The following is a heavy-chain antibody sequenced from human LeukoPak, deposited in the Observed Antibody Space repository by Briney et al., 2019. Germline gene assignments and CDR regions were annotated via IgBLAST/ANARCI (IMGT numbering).Heavy chain of an antibody. CDR3: AKDMSSVTSDAFDI. V-gene: IGHV3-9*01. CDR2: ISWNSGSI. CDR1: GFTFDDYA. Sequence: PGGSLRLSCAASGFTFDDYAMHWVRHAPGKGLEWVSGISWNSGSIGYADSVKGRFTISRDNAKNSLYLQMNSLRAEDTALYYCAKDMSSVTSDAFDIWGQGTMVTVSS. J-gene: IGHJ3*02. D-gene: IGHD4-17*01.